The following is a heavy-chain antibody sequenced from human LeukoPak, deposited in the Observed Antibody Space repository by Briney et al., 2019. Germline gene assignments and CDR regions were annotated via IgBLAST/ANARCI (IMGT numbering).Heavy chain of an antibody. V-gene: IGHV4-34*01. D-gene: IGHD1-1*01. CDR2: INHSGST. CDR3: ARVPTNSTAYYFDY. CDR1: GGSFSGYY. J-gene: IGHJ4*02. Sequence: SETLSLTCAVYGGSFSGYYWSWIRQPPGKGLEWIGEINHSGSTNYNPSLKSRVTISVDTSKNQFSLKLSSVTAADTAVYYCARVPTNSTAYYFDYWGQGTLVTVSS.